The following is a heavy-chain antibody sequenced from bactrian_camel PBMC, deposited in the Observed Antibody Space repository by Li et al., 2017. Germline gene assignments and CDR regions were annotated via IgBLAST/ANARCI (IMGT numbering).Heavy chain of an antibody. Sequence: QVQLVESGGGSVQAGGSLRLSCVSSRSIASRRCMGWFRPAPGKEREAVAVIATGGGITHYADSVKGRFTISEDDAKNTVDLQMNSLKPDDDTAVYYCAANAPGLFGYWGQGTQVTVS. D-gene: IGHD3*01. J-gene: IGHJ6*01. V-gene: IGHV3S53*01. CDR2: IATGGGIT. CDR3: AANAPGLFGY. CDR1: RSIASRRC.